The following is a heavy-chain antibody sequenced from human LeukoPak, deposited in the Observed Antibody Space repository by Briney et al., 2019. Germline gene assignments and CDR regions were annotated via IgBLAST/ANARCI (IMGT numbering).Heavy chain of an antibody. CDR2: IQRDGSDN. Sequence: GGSLRLSCVASGFTFSLYWMTWVRQAPGQGLEWVANIQRDGSDNNYVDSVKGRFTISRDNAKNSLYLQMNSLRAEDTAIYYCARGWWPHCGMVDWGKGTTVTVSS. D-gene: IGHD2-8*02. CDR3: ARGWWPHCGMVD. CDR1: GFTFSLYW. V-gene: IGHV3-7*03. J-gene: IGHJ6*04.